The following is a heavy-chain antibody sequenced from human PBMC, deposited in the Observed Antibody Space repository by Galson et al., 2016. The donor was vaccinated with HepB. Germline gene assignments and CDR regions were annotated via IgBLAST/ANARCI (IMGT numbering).Heavy chain of an antibody. Sequence: SLRLSCAASGFTFNSYWMHWVRQAPGKGLEWVSDIRGSGGSPYYADSVLGRFTITRDNSKNTLYLQMNSLRAEDTALYYCAKAKDRGYDSGCLDNWGQGTLVIVSS. CDR1: GFTFNSYW. CDR2: IRGSGGSP. D-gene: IGHD6-19*01. V-gene: IGHV3-23*01. J-gene: IGHJ4*02. CDR3: AKAKDRGYDSGCLDN.